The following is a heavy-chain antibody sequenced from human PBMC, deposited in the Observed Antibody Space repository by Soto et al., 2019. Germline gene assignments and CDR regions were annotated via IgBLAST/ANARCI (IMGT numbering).Heavy chain of an antibody. CDR1: GGSISSYD. D-gene: IGHD1-1*01. CDR3: ARTLPNRQLFDS. J-gene: IGHJ4*02. V-gene: IGHV4-59*01. Sequence: SETLSLTCTVSGGSISSYDGSWIRQPPGEGLEWIGYISYTGSTNYNPSLKSRVTISVDTPKNQFSLKLSSVTAADTAVYYCARTLPNRQLFDSWSQGTLVTVSS. CDR2: ISYTGST.